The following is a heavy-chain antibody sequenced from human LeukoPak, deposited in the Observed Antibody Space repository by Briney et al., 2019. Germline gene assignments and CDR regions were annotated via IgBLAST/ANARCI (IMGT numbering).Heavy chain of an antibody. CDR3: ARCPGGVIHYYYYYMDV. Sequence: ASVKVSCKASGGTFNSYAISWVRQAPGHGREWMGRINPNSGGTNYAQKFQGRVTMTRDTSISTAYMELSRLRSDDTAVYYCARCPGGVIHYYYYYMDVWGKGTTVTVSS. J-gene: IGHJ6*03. D-gene: IGHD3-3*01. CDR2: INPNSGGT. CDR1: GGTFNSYA. V-gene: IGHV1-2*06.